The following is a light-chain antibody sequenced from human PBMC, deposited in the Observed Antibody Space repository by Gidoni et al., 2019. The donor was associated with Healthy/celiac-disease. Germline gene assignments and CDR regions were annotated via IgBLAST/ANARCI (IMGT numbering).Light chain of an antibody. CDR2: KDS. CDR3: QSADSSGTQGV. Sequence: SYELTQPPSETSSPGQTARITCSGDALPKQYAYWYQQKPGQAPVLMIYKDSERPSGIPERFSGSSSGTTVTLTISGVQAEDEADYYCQSADSSGTQGVFGGGTKLTVL. J-gene: IGLJ2*01. CDR1: ALPKQY. V-gene: IGLV3-25*02.